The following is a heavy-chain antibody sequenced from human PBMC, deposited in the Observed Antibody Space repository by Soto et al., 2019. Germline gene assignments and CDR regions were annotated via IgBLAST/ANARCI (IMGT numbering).Heavy chain of an antibody. CDR3: AREGGGCSSTSCYRGGDAFDI. CDR1: GYTFTGHY. Sequence: QVQLVQSGAEVKKPGASVKVSCKASGYTFTGHYMHWVRQAPGQGLEWMGWINPNSGGTNYAQKFQGRATMTRDTSISTAYMERSRLRSDDTAVYYCAREGGGCSSTSCYRGGDAFDIWGQGTMVTVSS. CDR2: INPNSGGT. D-gene: IGHD2-2*01. V-gene: IGHV1-2*02. J-gene: IGHJ3*02.